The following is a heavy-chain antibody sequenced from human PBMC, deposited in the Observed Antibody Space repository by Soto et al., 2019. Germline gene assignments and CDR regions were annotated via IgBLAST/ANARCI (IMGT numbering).Heavy chain of an antibody. J-gene: IGHJ3*01. Sequence: GASVKISCKVSGYTLTELSMHGVRQAHGKGLEWMGGFDPEDGETIYAQKFQGRVTMTRDTSTSTVYMELRSLRLEDTAVYYCARSPTYDSSGYALDVWGQGTMVTVSS. V-gene: IGHV1-24*01. CDR3: ARSPTYDSSGYALDV. D-gene: IGHD3-22*01. CDR2: FDPEDGET. CDR1: GYTLTELS.